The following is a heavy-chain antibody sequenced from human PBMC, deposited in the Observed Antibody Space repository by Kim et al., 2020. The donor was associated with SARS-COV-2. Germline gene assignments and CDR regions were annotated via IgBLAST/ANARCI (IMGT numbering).Heavy chain of an antibody. Sequence: GGSLRLSCAASGFTVSSNYMSWVRQAPGKGLEWVSVIYSGGSTYYADSVKGRFTISRHNSKNTLYLQMNSLRTEDTAVYYCARLKQWLVRAPYWYFDLWGRGTLVTVSS. CDR1: GFTVSSNY. CDR3: ARLKQWLVRAPYWYFDL. CDR2: IYSGGST. V-gene: IGHV3-53*04. D-gene: IGHD6-19*01. J-gene: IGHJ2*01.